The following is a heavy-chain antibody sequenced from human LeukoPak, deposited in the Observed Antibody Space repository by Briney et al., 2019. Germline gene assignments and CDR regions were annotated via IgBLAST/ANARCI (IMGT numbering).Heavy chain of an antibody. CDR2: IYYSGST. V-gene: IGHV4-30-4*01. D-gene: IGHD4-17*01. CDR1: GGSISSGDYY. CDR3: ARATVTTPEDAFDI. J-gene: IGHJ3*02. Sequence: SETLSLTCTVSGGSISSGDYYWSWIRQPPGKGLEWIGYIYYSGSTYYNPSLKSRVTISVDTSKNQFSLKLSSVTAADTAVYYCARATVTTPEDAFDIWGQGTMVTVSS.